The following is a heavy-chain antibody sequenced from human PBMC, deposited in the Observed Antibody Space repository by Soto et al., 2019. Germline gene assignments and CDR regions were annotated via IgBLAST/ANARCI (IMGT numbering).Heavy chain of an antibody. CDR3: ARGGSGSFSRDYYGMDV. CDR2: INPNSGGT. Sequence: XVKVSCKASGYTFTGYYMHWVRPAPGQGLEWMGWINPNSGGTNYAQKFQGWVTMTRDTSISTAYMELSRLRSDETAVYYCARGGSGSFSRDYYGMDVWGQGTTVTVSS. J-gene: IGHJ6*02. V-gene: IGHV1-2*04. D-gene: IGHD3-10*01. CDR1: GYTFTGYY.